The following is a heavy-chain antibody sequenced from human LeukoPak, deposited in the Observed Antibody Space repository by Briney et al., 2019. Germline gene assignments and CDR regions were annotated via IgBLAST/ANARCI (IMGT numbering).Heavy chain of an antibody. CDR2: VSSDVTT. CDR3: ARLDCLVEGCYNH. V-gene: IGHV4-59*08. D-gene: IGHD2-15*01. J-gene: IGHJ4*02. CDR1: GDSVTSSY. Sequence: SETLSLTCSVSGDSVTSSYWNWIRQPPGKGLWWIGYVSSDVTTNYNPSLRSRLLFSVDTTKNDISLILTSVTGADTPIYYCARLDCLVEGCYNHWGRGTLVTVSS.